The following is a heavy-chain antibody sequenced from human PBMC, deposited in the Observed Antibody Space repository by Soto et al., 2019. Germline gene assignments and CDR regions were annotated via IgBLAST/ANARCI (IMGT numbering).Heavy chain of an antibody. CDR1: GYTFTSYY. Sequence: ASVKVSWKASGYTFTSYYMHWVRQAPGQGLEWMGIINPSGGSTSYAQKFQGRVTMTRDTSTSTVYMELSSLRSEDTAVYYCARDLGEHLGWFAPWGQGTLVTVS. V-gene: IGHV1-46*01. CDR2: INPSGGST. CDR3: ARDLGEHLGWFAP. D-gene: IGHD4-17*01. J-gene: IGHJ5*02.